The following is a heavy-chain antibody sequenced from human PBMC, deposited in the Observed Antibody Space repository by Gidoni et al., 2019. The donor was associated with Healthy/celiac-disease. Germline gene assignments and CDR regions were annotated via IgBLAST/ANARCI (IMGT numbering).Heavy chain of an antibody. D-gene: IGHD3-22*01. V-gene: IGHV1-18*01. CDR2: ISAYNGNT. Sequence: QVQLVQSGAEVKKPGASVKVSCQPSGYTFTSYGISWVLQAPGQGLEWMGWISAYNGNTNYAQKLQARVTMTTYTSTSTAYMELRSLRSDDPAVYYCARDLRQYYYDSSGNDAFDIWGQGTMVTVSS. CDR1: GYTFTSYG. J-gene: IGHJ3*02. CDR3: ARDLRQYYYDSSGNDAFDI.